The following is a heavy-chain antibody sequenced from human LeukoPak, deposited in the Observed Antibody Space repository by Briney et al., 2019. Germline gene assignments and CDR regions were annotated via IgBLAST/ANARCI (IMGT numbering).Heavy chain of an antibody. Sequence: KTGGSLRLSCAASGFTFSTSGMNWVRQAPGKGLEWVSSISSSSTYIYYADSVRGRFTISRDNAKNSLYLQMNSLRAEDTAVYYCARSGAANWGFGGAFDIWGQGTMVTVSS. D-gene: IGHD7-27*01. CDR1: GFTFSTSG. V-gene: IGHV3-21*01. J-gene: IGHJ3*02. CDR2: ISSSSTYI. CDR3: ARSGAANWGFGGAFDI.